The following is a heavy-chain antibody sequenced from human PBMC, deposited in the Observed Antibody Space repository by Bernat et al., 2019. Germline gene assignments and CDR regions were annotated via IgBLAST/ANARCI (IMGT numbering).Heavy chain of an antibody. V-gene: IGHV4-39*01. CDR2: ISYSGNL. Sequence: QLQLQESGPGLVKPSETLSLTCTVSGGSISSSSYYWGWIRQPPGKGLEWIGSISYSGNLYYNPSPKSRVTISIDTYKNQFSLKLRSVTAADTAVYYCARLEVTTVDAFELWGQGTMVTVSS. CDR1: GGSISSSSYY. D-gene: IGHD4-17*01. CDR3: ARLEVTTVDAFEL. J-gene: IGHJ3*01.